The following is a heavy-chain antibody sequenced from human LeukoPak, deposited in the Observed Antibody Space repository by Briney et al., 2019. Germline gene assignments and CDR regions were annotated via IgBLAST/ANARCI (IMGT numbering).Heavy chain of an antibody. V-gene: IGHV5-51*01. D-gene: IGHD4-23*01. CDR3: ARPTKKYGGNEFDY. Sequence: GESLKISCKGSGYNFANYWIGWVRQMPGKGLEWMGIIYPGDSDTRYSPSFQGQVTISADKSISTAYLQWSSLKASDTAMYYCARPTKKYGGNEFDYWGQGTLVTVSS. J-gene: IGHJ4*02. CDR2: IYPGDSDT. CDR1: GYNFANYW.